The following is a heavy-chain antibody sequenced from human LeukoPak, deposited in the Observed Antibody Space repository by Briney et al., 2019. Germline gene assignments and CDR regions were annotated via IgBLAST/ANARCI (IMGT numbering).Heavy chain of an antibody. CDR3: ARAPTVVTPNFDY. J-gene: IGHJ4*02. V-gene: IGHV3-30-3*01. CDR2: ISYDGSNR. CDR1: GFTFSSYA. D-gene: IGHD4-23*01. Sequence: GGSLRLSCAASGFTFSSYAMHWVRQAPGKGLEWVAVISYDGSNRYYADSVKGRFTISRDNSKNTLYLQMNSLRAEDTAVYYCARAPTVVTPNFDYWGQGTLVTVSS.